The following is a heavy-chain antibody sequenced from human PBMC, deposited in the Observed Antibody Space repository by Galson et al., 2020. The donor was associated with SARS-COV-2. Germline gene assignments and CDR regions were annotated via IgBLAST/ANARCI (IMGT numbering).Heavy chain of an antibody. J-gene: IGHJ4*02. Sequence: GESLKISCAASGFTFSSYSMNWVRQAPGKGLEWVSSISSSSSYIYYADSVKGRFTISRDNAKNSLYLQMNSLRAEDTAVYWCASAFRMSSQYWGRGTLVTVSS. CDR2: ISSSSSYI. V-gene: IGHV3-21*01. D-gene: IGHD6-13*01. CDR1: GFTFSSYS. CDR3: ASAFRMSSQY.